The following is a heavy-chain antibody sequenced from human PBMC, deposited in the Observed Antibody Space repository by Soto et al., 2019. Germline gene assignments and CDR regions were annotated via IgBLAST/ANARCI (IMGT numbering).Heavy chain of an antibody. Sequence: GSLRLSCAASGFTFSSYSMNWVRQAPGKGLEWVSSISSSSSYIYYADSVKGRFTISRDNAKNSLYLQMNSLRAEDTAVYYCARGPLDIVVVPAAIRGYYYGMDVWGQGTTVTVSS. J-gene: IGHJ6*02. CDR3: ARGPLDIVVVPAAIRGYYYGMDV. D-gene: IGHD2-2*02. V-gene: IGHV3-21*01. CDR2: ISSSSSYI. CDR1: GFTFSSYS.